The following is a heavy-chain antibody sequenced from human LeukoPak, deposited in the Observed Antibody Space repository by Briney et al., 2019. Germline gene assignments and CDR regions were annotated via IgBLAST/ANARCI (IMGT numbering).Heavy chain of an antibody. CDR3: ARCEWLPNYYYYYYMDV. D-gene: IGHD5-24*01. CDR2: IYYSGST. V-gene: IGHV4-59*01. Sequence: SETLSLTCTVSGGSISSYYWSWIRQPPGKGLEWIGYIYYSGSTNYKPSLKSRVTISVDTSKNQFSLKLSSVTAADTAVYYCARCEWLPNYYYYYYMDVWGKGTTVTVSS. J-gene: IGHJ6*03. CDR1: GGSISSYY.